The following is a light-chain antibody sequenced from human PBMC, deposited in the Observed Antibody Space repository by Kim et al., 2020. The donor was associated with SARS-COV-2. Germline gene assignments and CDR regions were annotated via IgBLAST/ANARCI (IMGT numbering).Light chain of an antibody. V-gene: IGLV3-1*01. CDR3: QVWDSSTKGV. CDR2: QDT. Sequence: SPGQSAGTTCSGDKLGDKYVCWYQQKPGQSPAPVIFQDTKRPSGIPERFSGSKSGNTATLTISGTQPTDEAYYYCQVWDSSTKGVFGGGTRVTVL. J-gene: IGLJ3*02. CDR1: KLGDKY.